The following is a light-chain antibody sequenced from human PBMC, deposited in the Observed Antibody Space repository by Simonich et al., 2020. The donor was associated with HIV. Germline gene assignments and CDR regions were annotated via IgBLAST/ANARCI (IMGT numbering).Light chain of an antibody. V-gene: IGKV3-11*01. CDR1: QSVSSN. Sequence: EIVLIQSPATLSLSPGERATLSCRASQSVSSNLAWYQQKPGQAPRLLSYDASNRATCIPSRFSGSGSGTDFTLTISSLEPEDFAFYYCHQYNDWPLTFGGGTKVEIK. J-gene: IGKJ4*01. CDR2: DAS. CDR3: HQYNDWPLT.